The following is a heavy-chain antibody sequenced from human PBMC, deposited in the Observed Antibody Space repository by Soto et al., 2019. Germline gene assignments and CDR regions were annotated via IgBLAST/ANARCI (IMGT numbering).Heavy chain of an antibody. CDR1: GGSISSYY. CDR3: ARERWEWEPAGWFDP. V-gene: IGHV4-59*01. J-gene: IGHJ5*02. CDR2: IYYSGST. Sequence: QVQLQESGPGLVKPSETLSLTCTVSGGSISSYYWSWIRQPPGKGLEWIGYIYYSGSTNYNPSLKSRVTISVDTSKNQLSLKLSSVTAADTAVYYCARERWEWEPAGWFDPWGQGTLVTVSS. D-gene: IGHD1-26*01.